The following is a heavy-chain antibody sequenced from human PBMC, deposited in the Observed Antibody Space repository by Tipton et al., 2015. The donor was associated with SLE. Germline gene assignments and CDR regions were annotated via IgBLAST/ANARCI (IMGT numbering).Heavy chain of an antibody. D-gene: IGHD1-26*01. CDR2: IIPIFGTA. CDR1: GGTFSSYA. V-gene: IGHV1-69*05. CDR3: ARGVELASAYYYYYGMDV. J-gene: IGHJ6*02. Sequence: QSGPEVKKPGSSVKVSCKASGGTFSSYAISWVRQAPGQGLEWMGGIIPIFGTANYAQKFQGRVTITTDESTSTAYMELSSLRSEDTAVYYCARGVELASAYYYYYGMDVWGQGTMVTVSS.